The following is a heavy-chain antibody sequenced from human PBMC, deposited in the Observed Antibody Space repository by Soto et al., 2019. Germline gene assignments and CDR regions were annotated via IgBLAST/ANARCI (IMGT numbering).Heavy chain of an antibody. D-gene: IGHD3-10*01. CDR3: ARSLWFGELH. J-gene: IGHJ4*02. Sequence: QITLKESGPTLVKPTQTLTLTCSFSGFSLSTTGVGVGWIRQSPGKALEWLAIIYWDNDKRYSPSLKSRVTITKATSKNQVVLTVTNMDPVDTGTYYCARSLWFGELHWGQGALVPVSS. CDR1: GFSLSTTGVG. CDR2: IYWDNDK. V-gene: IGHV2-5*02.